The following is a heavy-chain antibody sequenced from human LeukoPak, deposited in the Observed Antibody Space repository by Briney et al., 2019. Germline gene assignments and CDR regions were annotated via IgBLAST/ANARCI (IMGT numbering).Heavy chain of an antibody. CDR2: IYYSGST. D-gene: IGHD6-19*01. Sequence: PSEALSLTCTVSGGSISSYYWSWIRQPPGKGLEWIGYIYYSGSTNYNPSLKSRVTISVDTSKNQFSLKLSSVTAADTAVYYCARHSSGWYWIDYWGQGTLVTVSS. CDR1: GGSISSYY. J-gene: IGHJ4*02. CDR3: ARHSSGWYWIDY. V-gene: IGHV4-59*08.